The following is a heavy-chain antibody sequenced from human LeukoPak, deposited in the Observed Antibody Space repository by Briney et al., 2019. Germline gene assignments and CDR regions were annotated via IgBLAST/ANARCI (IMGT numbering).Heavy chain of an antibody. J-gene: IGHJ4*02. Sequence: SVKGSCKAPGHTFTSYGIRWVRQAPGQGLDWIGWISSYNGNTNYAQKPQGRVTMTTDTSTSTAYMELRSLRSDDTAVYYCARDGVNYDILTGYYKEWGQGTLVTVSS. D-gene: IGHD3-9*01. V-gene: IGHV1-18*01. CDR3: ARDGVNYDILTGYYKE. CDR2: ISSYNGNT. CDR1: GHTFTSYG.